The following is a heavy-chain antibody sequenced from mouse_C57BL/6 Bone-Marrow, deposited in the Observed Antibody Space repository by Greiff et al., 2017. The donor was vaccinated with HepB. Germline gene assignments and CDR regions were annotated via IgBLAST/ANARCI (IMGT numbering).Heavy chain of an antibody. CDR1: GYTLTSYG. CDR2: IYPRSGNT. J-gene: IGHJ3*01. V-gene: IGHV1-81*01. D-gene: IGHD4-1*01. Sequence: QVQLKESGAELARPGASVKLSCKASGYTLTSYGISWVKQRTGQGLEWIGEIYPRSGNTYYNEKFKGKATLTADKSSSTAYMELRSLTSEDSAVYFCARWGAGTAWFAYWGQGTLVTVSA. CDR3: ARWGAGTAWFAY.